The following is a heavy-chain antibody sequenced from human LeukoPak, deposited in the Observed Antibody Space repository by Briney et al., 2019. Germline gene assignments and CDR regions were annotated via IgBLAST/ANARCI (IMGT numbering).Heavy chain of an antibody. CDR3: ARGYYYDSSGTPRPYGMDV. D-gene: IGHD3-22*01. V-gene: IGHV4-61*08. Sequence: SETLSLTCTVSGGSISSGGYYWSWIRQHPGKGLEWIGYIYYSGSTNYNPSLKSRVTISVDTSKNQFSLKLSSVTAADTAVYYCARGYYYDSSGTPRPYGMDVWGQGTTVTVSS. CDR1: GGSISSGGYY. J-gene: IGHJ6*02. CDR2: IYYSGST.